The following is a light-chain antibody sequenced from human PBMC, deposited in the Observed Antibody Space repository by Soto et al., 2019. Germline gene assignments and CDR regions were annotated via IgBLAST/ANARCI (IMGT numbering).Light chain of an antibody. V-gene: IGKV1-5*03. CDR3: QQANSFPLT. J-gene: IGKJ4*01. CDR1: QNINRW. Sequence: DIQMTQSPSTLSAAVNDRVTITCRASQNINRWLAWYQQKPGKAPNLLIYKASSLESGVPSMFSASESGTDFTLTISSLQPEDFATYYCQQANSFPLTFGGGTKVDIK. CDR2: KAS.